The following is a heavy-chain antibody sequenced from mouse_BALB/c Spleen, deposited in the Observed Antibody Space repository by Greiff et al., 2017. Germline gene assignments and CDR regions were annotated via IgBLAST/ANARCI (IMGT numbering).Heavy chain of an antibody. CDR3: ARPYGSSYLYYAMDY. D-gene: IGHD1-1*01. J-gene: IGHJ4*01. CDR1: GFTFSSFG. Sequence: EVKLVESGGGLVQPGGSRKLSCAASGFTFSSFGMHWVRQAPEKGLEWVAYISSGSSTIYYADTVKGRFTISRDNPKNTLFLQMTSLRSEDTAMYYCARPYGSSYLYYAMDYWGQGTSVTVSS. CDR2: ISSGSSTI. V-gene: IGHV5-17*02.